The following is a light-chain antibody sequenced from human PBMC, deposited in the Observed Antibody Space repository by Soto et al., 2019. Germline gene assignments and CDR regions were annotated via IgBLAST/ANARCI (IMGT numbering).Light chain of an antibody. Sequence: QSALTQPPSASGSPGQSVTISCTGAGTDVGQYNYVSWYQQHPGKAPKLLIHHVSRRPSGVPARFSGSKSGNTASLTVSGLQTEDEADYYCSSYTNNNTLVFGGGTKVTVL. V-gene: IGLV2-8*01. CDR2: HVS. J-gene: IGLJ3*02. CDR1: GTDVGQYNY. CDR3: SSYTNNNTLV.